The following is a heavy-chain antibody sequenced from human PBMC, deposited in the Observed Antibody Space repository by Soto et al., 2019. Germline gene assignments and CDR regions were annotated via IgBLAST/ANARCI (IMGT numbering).Heavy chain of an antibody. CDR1: GETFSGYY. Sequence: SKPLSITRAVCGETFSGYYWGWIRQPPGKGLEWIGEINHSGSTNYNPSLKSRVTLSVDTSKNQFSLKLSSVTAADTAVYYCARQAKYQLLTIFGVVTPNYYYYGMDVWGQGTTVTVSS. CDR2: INHSGST. J-gene: IGHJ6*02. V-gene: IGHV4-34*01. CDR3: ARQAKYQLLTIFGVVTPNYYYYGMDV. D-gene: IGHD3-3*01.